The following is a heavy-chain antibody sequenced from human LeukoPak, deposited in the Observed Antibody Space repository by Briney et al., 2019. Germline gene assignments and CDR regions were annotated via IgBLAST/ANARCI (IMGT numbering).Heavy chain of an antibody. Sequence: PSEALSLTCTVSGGSISSYYWGWIRQPPGKGLEWIGSIYHSGSTYYNPSLKSRVTISVDTSKNQFSLKLSSVTAADTAVYYCARVRTTVVKGFDYWGQGTLVTVSS. J-gene: IGHJ4*02. CDR2: IYHSGST. V-gene: IGHV4-38-2*02. CDR1: GGSISSYY. D-gene: IGHD4-23*01. CDR3: ARVRTTVVKGFDY.